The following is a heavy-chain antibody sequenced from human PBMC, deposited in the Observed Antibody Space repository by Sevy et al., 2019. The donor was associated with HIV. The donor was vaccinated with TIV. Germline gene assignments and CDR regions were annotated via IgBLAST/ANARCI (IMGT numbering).Heavy chain of an antibody. CDR1: GFTFSGSA. V-gene: IGHV3-73*01. J-gene: IGHJ4*02. CDR2: IRSKANSYAT. CDR3: TRHQDEVTMSPEYYFDY. Sequence: GGSLRLSCAASGFTFSGSAMHWVRQASGKGLEWVGRIRSKANSYATAYAASVKGRFTISRDDSKNTAYLQMNSLKTEDTAVYYCTRHQDEVTMSPEYYFDYWGQGTLVTVSS. D-gene: IGHD3-10*02.